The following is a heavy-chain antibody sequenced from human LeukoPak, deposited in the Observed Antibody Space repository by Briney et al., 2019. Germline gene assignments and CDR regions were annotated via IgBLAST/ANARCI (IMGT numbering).Heavy chain of an antibody. Sequence: PSETLSLTCTVSGGSISSYYWSWIRQPPGKGLEWIGYIYYSGSTNYNPSLKSRVTISVDTSKNQFSLKLTSVTAADTAVYYCARHTKNSSGWYYFDYWGQGTLVTVSS. J-gene: IGHJ4*02. V-gene: IGHV4-59*08. D-gene: IGHD6-19*01. CDR1: GGSISSYY. CDR2: IYYSGST. CDR3: ARHTKNSSGWYYFDY.